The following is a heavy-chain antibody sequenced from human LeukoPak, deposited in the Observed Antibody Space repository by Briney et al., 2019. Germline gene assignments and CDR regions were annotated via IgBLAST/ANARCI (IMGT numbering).Heavy chain of an antibody. CDR1: GYSFTSYW. V-gene: IGHV5-51*01. CDR3: ASPVLPDSSGWLAIDY. D-gene: IGHD6-19*01. Sequence: GESLKISCKGSGYSFTSYWIGWLRQMPGKGLEWMGIIYPGDSDTRYSPSFQGQVTISADKSISTAYLQWSSLKASDTAMYYCASPVLPDSSGWLAIDYWGQGTLVTVSS. CDR2: IYPGDSDT. J-gene: IGHJ4*02.